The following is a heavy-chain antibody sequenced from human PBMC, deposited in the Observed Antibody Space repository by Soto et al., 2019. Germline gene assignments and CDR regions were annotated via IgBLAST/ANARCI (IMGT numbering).Heavy chain of an antibody. CDR2: IGTAGDT. J-gene: IGHJ4*02. CDR1: GFTFSSYD. D-gene: IGHD6-19*01. CDR3: ARGYGYSSGWYPIDY. Sequence: EVQLVESGGGLVQPGGSLRLSCAASGFTFSSYDMHWVRQATGKGLEWVSAIGTAGDTYYPGSVKGRFTISRENAKNSLYLQMNSLRAGDTAVYYCARGYGYSSGWYPIDYWGQGTLVTVSS. V-gene: IGHV3-13*04.